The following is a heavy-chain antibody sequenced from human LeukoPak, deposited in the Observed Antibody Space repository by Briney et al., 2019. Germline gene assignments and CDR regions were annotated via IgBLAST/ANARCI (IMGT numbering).Heavy chain of an antibody. Sequence: GGSLRLSCAASGFTFSSYAMHWVRQAPGKGLEWVSFISSDSTYIYYPDSVKGRFTVSRDNAKKSLYLQMNSLRVEDTAVYYCARISSSNWYNERGAFDVWGQGTMVTVSS. CDR1: GFTFSSYA. V-gene: IGHV3-21*04. CDR2: ISSDSTYI. D-gene: IGHD6-13*01. J-gene: IGHJ3*01. CDR3: ARISSSNWYNERGAFDV.